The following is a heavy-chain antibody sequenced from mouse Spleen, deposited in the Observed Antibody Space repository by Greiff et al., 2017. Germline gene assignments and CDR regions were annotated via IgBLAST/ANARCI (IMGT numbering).Heavy chain of an antibody. Sequence: VQLQQSGAELVRPGASVKLSCKASGYTFTDYYINWVKQRPGQGLEWIARIYPGSGNTYYNEKFKGKATLTAEKSSSTAYMQLSSLTSEDSAVYFCARPGYQGFAYWGQGTLVTVSA. CDR1: GYTFTDYY. CDR2: IYPGSGNT. D-gene: IGHD2-2*01. V-gene: IGHV1-76*01. J-gene: IGHJ3*01. CDR3: ARPGYQGFAY.